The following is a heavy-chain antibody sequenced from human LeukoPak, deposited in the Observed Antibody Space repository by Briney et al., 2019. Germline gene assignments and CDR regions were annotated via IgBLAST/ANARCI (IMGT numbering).Heavy chain of an antibody. Sequence: GGSLRLSCAASGFIFSSYEMNWVRQAPGKGLEWVSSISSSSSYIYYADSVKGRFTISRDNAKNSLYLQMNSLRAEDTAVYYCARDHRYYYDSSGYYGNWFDPWGQGTLVTVSS. CDR1: GFIFSSYE. D-gene: IGHD3-22*01. V-gene: IGHV3-21*01. J-gene: IGHJ5*02. CDR3: ARDHRYYYDSSGYYGNWFDP. CDR2: ISSSSSYI.